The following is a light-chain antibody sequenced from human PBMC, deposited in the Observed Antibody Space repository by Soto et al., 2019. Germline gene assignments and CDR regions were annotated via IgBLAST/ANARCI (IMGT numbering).Light chain of an antibody. CDR2: GAS. V-gene: IGKV3-20*01. CDR3: QHYGTSLYT. CDR1: QIISSTY. J-gene: IGKJ2*01. Sequence: DIVLTQSPGTLSLSPGERATLSCRASQIISSTYLGWYQQKPGQAPRLLIYGASSRATGIPDRFSGSGSATDFTLNISSLEPEDFAVYYCQHYGTSLYTFGQGTKLEIK.